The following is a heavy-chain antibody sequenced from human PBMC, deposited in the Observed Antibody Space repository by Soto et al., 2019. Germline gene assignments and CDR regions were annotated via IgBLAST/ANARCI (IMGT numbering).Heavy chain of an antibody. CDR1: GGSFSGYY. V-gene: IGHV4-34*01. CDR3: ARAGRFKWELPPRFSYFDY. J-gene: IGHJ4*02. CDR2: INHSGST. Sequence: SETLSLTCAVYGGSFSGYYWSWIRQPPGKGLEWIGEINHSGSTNYNPSLKSRVTISVDTSKNQFSLKLSSVTAADTAVYYCARAGRFKWELPPRFSYFDYWGQGTLVTVSS. D-gene: IGHD1-26*01.